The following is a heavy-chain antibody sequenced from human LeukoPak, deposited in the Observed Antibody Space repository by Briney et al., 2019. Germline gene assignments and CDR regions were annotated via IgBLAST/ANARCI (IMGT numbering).Heavy chain of an antibody. V-gene: IGHV3-53*01. CDR1: GFTVSSNY. Sequence: GSLRLSCAASGFTVSSNYMSWVRQAPGKGLEWVSVIYSGGSTYYADSVKGRFTISRDNSKNTLYLQMNSLRAEDTAVYYCARDLATGIVDYWGQGTLVTVSS. CDR2: IYSGGST. CDR3: ARDLATGIVDY. J-gene: IGHJ4*02. D-gene: IGHD5-12*01.